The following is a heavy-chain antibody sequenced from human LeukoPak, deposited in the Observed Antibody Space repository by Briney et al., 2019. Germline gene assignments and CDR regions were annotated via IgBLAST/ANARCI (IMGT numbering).Heavy chain of an antibody. D-gene: IGHD3-22*01. CDR2: INWNGGST. CDR1: GFTFDDYG. Sequence: GGSLRLSCAASGFTFDDYGMSWVRQAPGKGLEWVSGINWNGGSTGYADSVKGRFTISRDNAKNSLYLQMNSLRAEDTALYYCARGSYDYDSSGYYTRPTPYYFDYWGQGTLVTVPS. J-gene: IGHJ4*02. V-gene: IGHV3-20*04. CDR3: ARGSYDYDSSGYYTRPTPYYFDY.